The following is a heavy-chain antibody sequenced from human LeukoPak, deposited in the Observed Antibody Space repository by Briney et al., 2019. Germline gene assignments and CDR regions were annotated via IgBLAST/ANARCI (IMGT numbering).Heavy chain of an antibody. CDR2: ISGSGDST. CDR3: ANSAVAGARKRFDP. CDR1: GFTFSSYA. D-gene: IGHD6-19*01. J-gene: IGHJ5*02. Sequence: GGSLRLSCAASGFTFSSYAMSWVRQAPGKGLEWVSSISGSGDSTYYADSVKGRFIISRDNSKNTLYVQMSRLRDDDTAVYYCANSAVAGARKRFDPWGQGTLVTVSS. V-gene: IGHV3-23*01.